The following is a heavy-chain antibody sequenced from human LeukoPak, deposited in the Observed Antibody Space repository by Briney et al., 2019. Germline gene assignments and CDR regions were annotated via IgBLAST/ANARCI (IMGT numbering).Heavy chain of an antibody. CDR1: GFTLRSKW. CDR2: INTDGSIR. Sequence: PGGSLRLSCVASGFTLRSKWMHWVRQAPGKGLVWVARINTDGSIRTYADSVQGRFTISRDNAKNTVDLQMNSLRVEDSAVYYCVRDFEIVTTPAGITPGDDFDYWGQGVLVTVSA. CDR3: VRDFEIVTTPAGITPGDDFDY. V-gene: IGHV3-74*03. D-gene: IGHD2/OR15-2a*01. J-gene: IGHJ4*02.